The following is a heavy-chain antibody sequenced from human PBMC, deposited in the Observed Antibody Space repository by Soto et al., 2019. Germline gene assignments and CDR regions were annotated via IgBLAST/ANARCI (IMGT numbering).Heavy chain of an antibody. V-gene: IGHV5-51*01. CDR1: GDIFTKHW. CDR3: ARRALDKSGHYYPYNWFDS. J-gene: IGHJ5*01. CDR2: IDPVDSDD. D-gene: IGHD3-22*01. Sequence: XESLKISWQCSGDIFTKHWIALVLQKPGKGLEWIGIIDPVDSDDRYSPSFEGQVTIPVDKSNNTAFLRWDKLKTSDTATYFCARRALDKSGHYYPYNWFDSWGQGTRVTVSS.